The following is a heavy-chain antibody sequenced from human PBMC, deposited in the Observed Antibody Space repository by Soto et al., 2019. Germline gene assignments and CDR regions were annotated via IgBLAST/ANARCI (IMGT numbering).Heavy chain of an antibody. CDR1: GFTVSSNY. Sequence: EVQLVESGGGLIQPGGSLRLSCAASGFTVSSNYMSWLRQAPGKGLEWVSVIYSGGGTSYADSVKGRFTISRDTSKNTLYLQMNSLRAEDTAVYYCARGGDYPRWYLFDYWGQGTLVTVSS. J-gene: IGHJ4*02. D-gene: IGHD6-13*01. CDR3: ARGGDYPRWYLFDY. CDR2: IYSGGGT. V-gene: IGHV3-53*01.